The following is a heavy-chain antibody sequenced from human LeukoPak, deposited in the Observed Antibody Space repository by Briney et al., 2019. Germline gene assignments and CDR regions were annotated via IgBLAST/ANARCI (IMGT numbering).Heavy chain of an antibody. V-gene: IGHV4-61*02. CDR3: ARANPGGYYYYYYMDV. D-gene: IGHD1-14*01. J-gene: IGHJ6*03. CDR2: IYTSGST. CDR1: GGSISSGSYY. Sequence: SQTLSLTCSVSGGSISSGSYYWSWIRQPAGKGLEWIGRIYTSGSTNYNPSLKSRVTISVDTSKNQFSLKLSSVTAADTAVYYCARANPGGYYYYYYMDVWGKGTAVTVSS.